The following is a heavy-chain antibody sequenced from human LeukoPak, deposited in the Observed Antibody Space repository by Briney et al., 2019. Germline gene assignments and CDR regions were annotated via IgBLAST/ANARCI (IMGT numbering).Heavy chain of an antibody. CDR2: ISSSSSYI. CDR1: GFTFSSYS. J-gene: IGHJ4*02. CDR3: ARNAYYYDSSGEFDY. D-gene: IGHD3-22*01. Sequence: GGSLRLSCAASGFTFSSYSMNRVRQAPGKGLEWVSSISSSSSYIYYADSVKGRFTISRDNAKNSLYLQMNSLRAEDTAVYYCARNAYYYDSSGEFDYWGQGTLVTVSS. V-gene: IGHV3-21*01.